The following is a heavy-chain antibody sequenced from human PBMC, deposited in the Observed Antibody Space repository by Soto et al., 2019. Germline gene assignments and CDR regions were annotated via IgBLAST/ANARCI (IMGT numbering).Heavy chain of an antibody. Sequence: EVQLWESGGGLVQPGGSLRLSCTGSGFSFSSSAMSWVRQAPGKGLEWVSGISAGGGGNTYYADSVKGRFTISRDNSKLYLQMNSLRAEDSALYHCAKERSTASCGQGTLVTVSS. CDR2: ISAGGGGNT. V-gene: IGHV3-23*01. CDR3: AKERSTAS. D-gene: IGHD1-26*01. CDR1: GFSFSSSA. J-gene: IGHJ5*02.